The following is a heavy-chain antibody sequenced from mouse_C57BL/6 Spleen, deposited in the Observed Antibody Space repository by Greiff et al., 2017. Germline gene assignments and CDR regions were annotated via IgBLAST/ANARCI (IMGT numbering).Heavy chain of an antibody. CDR2: IDPSDSET. D-gene: IGHD4-1*01. CDR1: GYTFTSYW. CDR3: ARRGAGTLDYAMDY. J-gene: IGHJ4*01. V-gene: IGHV1-52*01. Sequence: QVQLQQSGAELVRPGSSVKLSCKASGYTFTSYWMHWVKQRPIQGLEWIGNIDPSDSETHYNQKFKDKATLTVDKSSSTAYMQLSSLTSEDSAVYYCARRGAGTLDYAMDYWGQGTSVTVSS.